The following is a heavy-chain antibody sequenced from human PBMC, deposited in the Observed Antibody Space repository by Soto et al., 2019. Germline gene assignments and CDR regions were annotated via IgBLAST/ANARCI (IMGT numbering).Heavy chain of an antibody. Sequence: SGPTLVNPTQTLTLTCTFSGLSLITSGLCVSWIRQPPGKALEWLARIDWDDDKYYSPSLKTRLTISKDTAKNQVVLTMTNMDPVDTATYYWARIALRTVRNGYCDYWGPGTRVTVSS. J-gene: IGHJ4*02. CDR3: ARIALRTVRNGYCDY. V-gene: IGHV2-70*11. D-gene: IGHD2-21*02. CDR2: IDWDDDK. CDR1: GLSLITSGLC.